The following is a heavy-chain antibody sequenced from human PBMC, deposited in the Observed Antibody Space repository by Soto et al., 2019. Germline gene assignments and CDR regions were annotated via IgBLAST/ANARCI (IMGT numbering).Heavy chain of an antibody. CDR1: GYTFTHYA. CDR2: INAGHGTT. V-gene: IGHV1-3*01. J-gene: IGHJ4*02. Sequence: ASVKVSCKTSGYTFTHYAIHGVRQAPGQSLEWMGWINAGHGTTQYSPKFQGRASITRDTSATTASMELNNLRYEDTAVYFCARSPYSGSYYGPYDYWGQGTLVTVSS. D-gene: IGHD1-26*01. CDR3: ARSPYSGSYYGPYDY.